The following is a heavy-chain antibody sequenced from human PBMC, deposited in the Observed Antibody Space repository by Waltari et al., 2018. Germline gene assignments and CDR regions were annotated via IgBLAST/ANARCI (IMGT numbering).Heavy chain of an antibody. J-gene: IGHJ5*02. V-gene: IGHV1-69*12. D-gene: IGHD2-2*02. Sequence: QVQLVQSGAEVKKPGSSVKVSCKASGGTFSSYAIRWVRQAPGKGLEWMGGIIPIFGTANYAQKFQGRVTITADESTSTAYMELSSLRSEDTAVYYCARAHCSSTSCYRHWFDPWGQGTLVTVSS. CDR1: GGTFSSYA. CDR3: ARAHCSSTSCYRHWFDP. CDR2: IIPIFGTA.